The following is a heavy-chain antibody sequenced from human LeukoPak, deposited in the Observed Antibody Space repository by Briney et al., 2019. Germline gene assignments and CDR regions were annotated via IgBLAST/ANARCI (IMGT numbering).Heavy chain of an antibody. CDR3: ARKKVRTLTEEGAFDI. D-gene: IGHD1-1*01. V-gene: IGHV1-2*02. CDR2: INPNSGGT. Sequence: ASVKVSCKASGYTFTGHYMHWVRQAPGQELEWMGWINPNSGGTNYAQKFQGRVTMTRDTSISTAYMELSRLRSDDTAVYYCARKKVRTLTEEGAFDIWGQGTMVTVSS. J-gene: IGHJ3*02. CDR1: GYTFTGHY.